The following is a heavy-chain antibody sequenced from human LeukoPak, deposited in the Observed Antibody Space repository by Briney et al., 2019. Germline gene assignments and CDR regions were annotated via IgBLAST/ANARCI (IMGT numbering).Heavy chain of an antibody. CDR1: GVSISSYY. CDR2: IYYSGST. J-gene: IGHJ5*02. D-gene: IGHD3-10*02. Sequence: SETLSLTCTVSGVSISSYYWSWIRQPPGKGLEWIGYIYYSGSTNYNPSLKSRVTISVDTSKNQFSLKLSSVTAADTAVYYCARHVRGFDPWGQGTLVTVSS. V-gene: IGHV4-59*08. CDR3: ARHVRGFDP.